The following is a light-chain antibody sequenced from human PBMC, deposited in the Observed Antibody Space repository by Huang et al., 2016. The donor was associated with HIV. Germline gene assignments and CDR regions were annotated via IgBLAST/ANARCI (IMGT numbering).Light chain of an antibody. CDR3: MQSIQLPRT. CDR1: LSILHSDGRTF. CDR2: DVS. V-gene: IGKV2-29*02. Sequence: ILLTQTPLSLSVTPGQPASISCNSRLSILHSDGRTFLYCYLQKPGQSPQLLIYDVSSHFSGVSDRFSGTGSGTDFALSISRVEPEDVGVYYCMQSIQLPRTFGQGTQLDIK. J-gene: IGKJ2*01.